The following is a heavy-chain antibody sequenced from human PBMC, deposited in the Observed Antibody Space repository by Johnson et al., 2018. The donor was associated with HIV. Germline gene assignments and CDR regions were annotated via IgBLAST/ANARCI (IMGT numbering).Heavy chain of an antibody. D-gene: IGHD3-16*01. Sequence: QVQLVESGGGVVQPGRSLRLSCAASGFTFNTYGMHWVRQAPGKGLEWVAVIWYDGSNTYYADSVTGRFTISRDNSKNTLYLQMNSLRAEDTAVYYCARDPSRLRQSDIWGQGTMVTVSS. V-gene: IGHV3-33*01. J-gene: IGHJ3*02. CDR1: GFTFNTYG. CDR3: ARDPSRLRQSDI. CDR2: IWYDGSNT.